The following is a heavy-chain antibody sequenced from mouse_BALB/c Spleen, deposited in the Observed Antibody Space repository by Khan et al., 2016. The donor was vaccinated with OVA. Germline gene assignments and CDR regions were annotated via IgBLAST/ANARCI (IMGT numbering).Heavy chain of an antibody. CDR2: ISYSGST. Sequence: EVQLQESGPGLVKPSQSLSLTCTVTGYSITSDYAWNWIRQFPGNKLEWMGYISYSGSTTYNPSPKSRISTTRDTSKDQFFLQLKSVTSEDTATYYCASELGRYYAMDYWGQGTSVTVSS. CDR1: GYSITSDYA. D-gene: IGHD4-1*01. V-gene: IGHV3-2*02. CDR3: ASELGRYYAMDY. J-gene: IGHJ4*01.